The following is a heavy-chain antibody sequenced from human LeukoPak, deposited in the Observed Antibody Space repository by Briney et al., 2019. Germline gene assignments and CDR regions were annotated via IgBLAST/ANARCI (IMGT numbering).Heavy chain of an antibody. CDR1: GGSISSYY. J-gene: IGHJ3*02. CDR2: IYTSGST. V-gene: IGHV4-4*07. CDR3: AREGEWELHAQVDAFDI. D-gene: IGHD1-26*01. Sequence: SETLSLTCTVSGGSISSYYWSWIRQPAGKGLEWIGRIYTSGSTNYNPSLKSRVTMSVDTPKNQFSLKLSSVTAADTAVYYCAREGEWELHAQVDAFDIWGQGTMVTVSS.